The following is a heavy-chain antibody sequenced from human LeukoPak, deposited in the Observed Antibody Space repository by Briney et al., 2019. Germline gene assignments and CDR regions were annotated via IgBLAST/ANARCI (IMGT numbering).Heavy chain of an antibody. J-gene: IGHJ4*02. CDR2: INHSGST. CDR1: GGSFSGYY. D-gene: IGHD3-10*01. V-gene: IGHV4-34*01. CDR3: ARGPSPYGSGSPFDY. Sequence: PSETLSLTCAVYGGSFSGYYWSWIRQPPGKGLEWIGEINHSGSTNYNPSLKSRVTISVDTSKNQFSLKLSSVTAADTAVYYCARGPSPYGSGSPFDYWGQGTLATVSS.